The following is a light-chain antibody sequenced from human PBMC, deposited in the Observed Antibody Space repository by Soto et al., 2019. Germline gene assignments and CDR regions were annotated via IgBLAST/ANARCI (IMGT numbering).Light chain of an antibody. CDR3: QQYQTYSQ. J-gene: IGKJ1*01. Sequence: DIQMTQSPSTLSASVGDRVTITCRASQSINTWLAWYQLKPGRAPKLLISKASTLESGVSSRFSGSGSGTEFTLTISSLHPDDFATYYCQQYQTYSQFGQGTKVEIK. CDR2: KAS. CDR1: QSINTW. V-gene: IGKV1-5*03.